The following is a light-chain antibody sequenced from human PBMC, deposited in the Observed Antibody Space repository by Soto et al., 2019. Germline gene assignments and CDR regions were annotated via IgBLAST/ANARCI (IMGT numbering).Light chain of an antibody. V-gene: IGKV1-39*01. J-gene: IGKJ1*01. Sequence: DIQMTQSPTSLSASVGDRVTVTCRASQSISNNLSWYQQKPGKAPRLLIYAASSLQSGVPSRFSGSGSGTDFTLTISSLQPEDFATYFCLQTYSTWTFGQGTKVAIK. CDR2: AAS. CDR1: QSISNN. CDR3: LQTYSTWT.